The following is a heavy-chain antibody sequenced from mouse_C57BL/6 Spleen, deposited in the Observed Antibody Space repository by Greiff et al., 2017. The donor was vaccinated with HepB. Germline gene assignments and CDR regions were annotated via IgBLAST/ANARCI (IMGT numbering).Heavy chain of an antibody. J-gene: IGHJ4*01. V-gene: IGHV10-1*01. D-gene: IGHD1-1*02. Sequence: EVQLVESGGGLVQPKGSLKLSCAASGFSFNTYAMNWVRQAPGKGLEWVARIRSKSNNYATYYADSVKDRFTISRDDSESMLYLQMNNLKTEDTAMYYCVRSIWSGAMDYWGQGTSVTVSS. CDR1: GFSFNTYA. CDR2: IRSKSNNYAT. CDR3: VRSIWSGAMDY.